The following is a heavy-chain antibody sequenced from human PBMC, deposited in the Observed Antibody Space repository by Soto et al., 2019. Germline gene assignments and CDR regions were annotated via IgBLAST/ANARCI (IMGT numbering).Heavy chain of an antibody. V-gene: IGHV1-2*02. CDR1: GSAITAYY. Sequence: QVQLVQSGTEVKKPGASVRVSCKASGSAITAYYIHWVRQAPGQGLEWMGWVDPRTGGAIYAQKFQDRVTMTRDTSISTVYMDLSGLRSDDTALYYCARDDYGIYPYWGQGTLVTVSS. D-gene: IGHD1-26*01. CDR3: ARDDYGIYPY. J-gene: IGHJ4*02. CDR2: VDPRTGGA.